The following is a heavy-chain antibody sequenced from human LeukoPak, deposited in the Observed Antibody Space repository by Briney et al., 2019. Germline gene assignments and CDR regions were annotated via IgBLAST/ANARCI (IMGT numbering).Heavy chain of an antibody. CDR1: GGSFSGYY. D-gene: IGHD6-13*01. CDR2: INHSGST. CDR3: ARHRPRYSTTRRGNWFDP. J-gene: IGHJ5*02. Sequence: SETLSLTCAIYGGSFSGYYWSWIRQPPGKGLEWIGEINHSGSTNYNPSLKSRVTISVDTSKNQFSLKLSSVTAADTAVYYCARHRPRYSTTRRGNWFDPWGQGTLVTVSS. V-gene: IGHV4-34*01.